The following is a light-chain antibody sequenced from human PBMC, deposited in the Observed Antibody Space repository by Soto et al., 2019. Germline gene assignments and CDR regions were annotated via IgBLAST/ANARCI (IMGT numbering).Light chain of an antibody. CDR3: QQRRDWPIT. CDR1: QNVNIY. J-gene: IGKJ5*01. V-gene: IGKV3-11*01. Sequence: EIVLTQSPATLPLSPRENATLSCRASQNVNIYLAWYQQKPGQAPRLLIWDASNRATGIPARFSASGSGTDFTLTISSLEPEDFAVYYCQQRRDWPITFGQGTRLEIK. CDR2: DAS.